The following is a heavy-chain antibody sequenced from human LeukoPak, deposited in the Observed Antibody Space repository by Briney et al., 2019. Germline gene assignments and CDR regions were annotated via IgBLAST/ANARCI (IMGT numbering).Heavy chain of an antibody. J-gene: IGHJ3*02. Sequence: SVKVSCKASGGTFSSYAISWVRQAPGQGPEWMGGIIPIFGTANYAQKFQGRVTITADESTSTAYMELSSLRSEDTAVYYCAREQPGLFGVRFSGAFDIWGQGTMVTVSS. CDR2: IIPIFGTA. V-gene: IGHV1-69*13. D-gene: IGHD3-3*01. CDR3: AREQPGLFGVRFSGAFDI. CDR1: GGTFSSYA.